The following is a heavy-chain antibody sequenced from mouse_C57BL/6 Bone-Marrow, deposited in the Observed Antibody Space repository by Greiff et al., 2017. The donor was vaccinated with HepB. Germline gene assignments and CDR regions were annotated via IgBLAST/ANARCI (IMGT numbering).Heavy chain of an antibody. CDR3: AKTLYYAMDY. CDR1: GYSITSGYY. V-gene: IGHV3-6*01. CDR2: ISYDGSN. J-gene: IGHJ4*01. Sequence: EVQRVESGPGLVKPSQSLSLTCSVTGYSITSGYYWNWIRQFPGNKLEWMGYISYDGSNNYNPSLKNRISITRDTSKNQFFLKLNSVTTEDTATYYCAKTLYYAMDYWGQGTSVTVSS.